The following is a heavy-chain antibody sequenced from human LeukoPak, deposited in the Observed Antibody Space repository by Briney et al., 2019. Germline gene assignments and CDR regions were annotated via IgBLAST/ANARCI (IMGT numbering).Heavy chain of an antibody. D-gene: IGHD3-16*01. CDR3: AREEAGGPDY. V-gene: IGHV3-7*01. CDR1: GLTFSTYW. J-gene: IGHJ4*02. CDR2: INEDGSEK. Sequence: GGALRLSCVASGLTFSTYWMTWVRLAPGKGLEGVAHINEDGSEKHYVGSVKGRFTVSRDNDKNSLYLQMTSLRVEDTAVYYCAREEAGGPDYWGQGTLVTVSS.